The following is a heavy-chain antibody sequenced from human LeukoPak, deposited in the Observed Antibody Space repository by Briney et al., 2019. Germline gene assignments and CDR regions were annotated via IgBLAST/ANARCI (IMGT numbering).Heavy chain of an antibody. CDR3: ARDRDYYYYMDV. D-gene: IGHD5-24*01. CDR2: ISSSSSSYI. J-gene: IGHJ6*03. CDR1: GFTFSSYS. Sequence: KTGGSLRLSCAASGFTFSSYSMNWVRQAPGKGLEWVSSISSSSSSYIYYAGSVKGRFTISRDNAKNSLYLQTNSLRAEDTAVYYCARDRDYYYYMDVWGKGTTVTVSS. V-gene: IGHV3-21*01.